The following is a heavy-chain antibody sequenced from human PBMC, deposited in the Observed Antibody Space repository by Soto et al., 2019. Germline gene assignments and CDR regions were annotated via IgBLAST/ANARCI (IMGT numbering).Heavy chain of an antibody. CDR2: IYPGDSDT. D-gene: IGHD3-3*01. V-gene: IGHV5-51*01. J-gene: IGHJ6*02. CDR1: GYSFTSYW. CDR3: ARHRITIFGVVTYYYGMDV. Sequence: PGESLKISCKGSGYSFTSYWIGWVRQMPGKGLEWMGIIYPGDSDTRYSPSFQGQVTISADKSISAAYLQWSSLKASDTAMYYCARHRITIFGVVTYYYGMDVWGQGTTVTVSS.